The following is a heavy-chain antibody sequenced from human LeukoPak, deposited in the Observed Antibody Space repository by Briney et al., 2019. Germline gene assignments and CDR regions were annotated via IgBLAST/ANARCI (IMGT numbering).Heavy chain of an antibody. CDR2: INHSGST. CDR3: ARHTRKGIAARRGAFDI. CDR1: GGSISSYY. V-gene: IGHV4-34*01. D-gene: IGHD6-6*01. J-gene: IGHJ3*02. Sequence: PSETLSLTCTVSGGSISSYYWSWIRQPPGKGLEWIGEINHSGSTNYNPSLKSRVTISVDTSKNQFSLKLSSVTAADTAVYYCARHTRKGIAARRGAFDIWGQGTMVTVSS.